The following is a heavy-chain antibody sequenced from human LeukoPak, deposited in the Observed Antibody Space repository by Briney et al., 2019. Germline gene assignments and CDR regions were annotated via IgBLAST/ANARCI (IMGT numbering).Heavy chain of an antibody. Sequence: GASVKVSCKVSGYTLTELSMHWVRQAPGKGLEWMGGFDPEDGETIYAQKFQGRVTMTEDTSTDTAYMELSSLRSEDTAVYYCATDSAYSGRYVYYGMDVWGQGTTVTVSS. J-gene: IGHJ6*02. D-gene: IGHD1-26*01. V-gene: IGHV1-24*01. CDR1: GYTLTELS. CDR3: ATDSAYSGRYVYYGMDV. CDR2: FDPEDGET.